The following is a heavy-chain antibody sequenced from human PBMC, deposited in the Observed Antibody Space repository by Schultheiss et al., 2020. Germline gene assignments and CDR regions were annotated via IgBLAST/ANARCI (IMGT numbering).Heavy chain of an antibody. J-gene: IGHJ3*02. CDR3: ARVKLGYCSGGSCNAFDI. CDR1: GGSISSYY. Sequence: SQTLSLTCTVSGGSISSYYWSWIRQPAGKGLEWIGRIYTSGSTNYNPSLKSRVTMSVDTSKNQFSLKLSSVTAADTAVYYCARVKLGYCSGGSCNAFDIWGQGTMVTVSS. V-gene: IGHV4-4*07. CDR2: IYTSGST. D-gene: IGHD2-15*01.